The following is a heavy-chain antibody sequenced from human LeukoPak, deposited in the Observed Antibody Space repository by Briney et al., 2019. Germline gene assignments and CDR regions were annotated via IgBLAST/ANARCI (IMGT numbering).Heavy chain of an antibody. J-gene: IGHJ4*02. V-gene: IGHV4-59*01. CDR2: IYNSGST. D-gene: IGHD2-2*01. Sequence: SETLSLTCTVSGGSISSYYWTWIRQPPGKGLERIGYIYNSGSTNYNPSLKSRVTISLDTSRNQCSLKLTSVTAADTALYYCASEYCTSSTCRFDSWGQGTLVTVSS. CDR3: ASEYCTSSTCRFDS. CDR1: GGSISSYY.